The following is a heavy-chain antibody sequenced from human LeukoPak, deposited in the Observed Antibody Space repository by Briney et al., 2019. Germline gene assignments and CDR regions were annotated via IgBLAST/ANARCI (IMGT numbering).Heavy chain of an antibody. CDR3: AKSIDRTKAPAWGYYFDR. V-gene: IGHV3-9*01. J-gene: IGHJ4*02. CDR2: ICYNTGVI. D-gene: IGHD1-14*01. CDR1: GFNFNDFA. Sequence: PGRSLRLSCAASGFNFNDFAMHWVRQAPGKGLEWVSGICYNTGVIDYADSVKGRFTISRDNAKNSLYLQMNSLRTEDTAFYYCAKSIDRTKAPAWGYYFDRWGQGTLVTVSS.